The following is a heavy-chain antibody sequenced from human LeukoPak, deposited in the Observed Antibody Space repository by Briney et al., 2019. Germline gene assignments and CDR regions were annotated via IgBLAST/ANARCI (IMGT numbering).Heavy chain of an antibody. V-gene: IGHV3-11*04. J-gene: IGHJ5*02. Sequence: GGSLRLSCAASGFTFSDYYMSWLRQAPGKGLEWVSYISSSGSTIYYADSVKGRFTISRDNAKNSLYLQMNSLRAEDTAVYYCARVYCSSTSCPNWFDPWGQGTLVTVSS. CDR3: ARVYCSSTSCPNWFDP. CDR1: GFTFSDYY. D-gene: IGHD2-2*01. CDR2: ISSSGSTI.